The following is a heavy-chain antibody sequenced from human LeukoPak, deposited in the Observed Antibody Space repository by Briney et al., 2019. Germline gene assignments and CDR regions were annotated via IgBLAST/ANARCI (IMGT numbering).Heavy chain of an antibody. CDR3: AKKVPGRNDCFDP. CDR2: IKSNTDGGTT. CDR1: GFTFSNAW. J-gene: IGHJ5*02. D-gene: IGHD1-1*01. Sequence: GGSLRLSCATSGFTFSNAWMSWVRQAPGKGLEWVGRIKSNTDGGTTDYAAPVKGRFTISRDDSKNTLYLQMNSLRVEDTALYYCAKKVPGRNDCFDPWGQGTLVTVSS. V-gene: IGHV3-15*01.